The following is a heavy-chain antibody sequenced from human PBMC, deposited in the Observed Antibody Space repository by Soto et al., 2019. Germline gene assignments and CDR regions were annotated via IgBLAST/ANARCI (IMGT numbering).Heavy chain of an antibody. CDR3: TRGRGWYYFDY. CDR2: ISYDGSNK. CDR1: GFTFSTYP. J-gene: IGHJ4*02. Sequence: GGSLRLSCAASGFTFSTYPMHWVRQAPGRGLEWVAVISYDGSNKYYADSVKGRFTISRDNSRNTLYLQINSLRAEDTAVYFCTRGRGWYYFDYWGQGTLVTVSS. D-gene: IGHD6-19*01. V-gene: IGHV3-30-3*01.